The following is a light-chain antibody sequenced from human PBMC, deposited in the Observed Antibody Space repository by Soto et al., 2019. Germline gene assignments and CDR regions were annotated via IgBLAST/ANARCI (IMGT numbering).Light chain of an antibody. V-gene: IGLV1-44*01. CDR2: SNN. CDR3: AAWDDSLNGYV. J-gene: IGLJ1*01. Sequence: QSVLTQPPSASGTPGQRVTISCSGSSXNIGSSTVNWYQQLPGTAPKLLIYSNNQRPSGVPDRFSGSKSGTSASLAISGLQSEDEADYYCAAWDDSLNGYVFGTGTKVTLL. CDR1: SXNIGSST.